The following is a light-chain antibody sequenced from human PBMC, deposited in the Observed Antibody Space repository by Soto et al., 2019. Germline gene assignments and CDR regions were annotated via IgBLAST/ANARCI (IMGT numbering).Light chain of an antibody. J-gene: IGLJ2*01. Sequence: QSVLTQPPSVSGAPGQRVTISCSGSSSNIGAGYDVHWYQQLPGTAPKLLIYNNSNRPSGVPDRFSGSKSGTSASLAITGLQSEDEADYYCQSYDNRLNKKLFGGGTKLTVL. V-gene: IGLV1-40*01. CDR1: SSNIGAGYD. CDR3: QSYDNRLNKKL. CDR2: NNS.